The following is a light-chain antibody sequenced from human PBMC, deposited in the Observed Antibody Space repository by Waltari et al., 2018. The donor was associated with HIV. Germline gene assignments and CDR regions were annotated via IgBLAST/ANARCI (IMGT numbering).Light chain of an antibody. CDR1: STAVGSYNR. Sequence: QSALPPPPSVSGSPGQSVTISFTGTSTAVGSYNRVSSHHQSPATAPKLMIYDVTNPPSGVPDRFSGSKSGNTASLTSSGLQAEDEADYYCNSYTVRNTLVFGGGTKLTVL. V-gene: IGLV2-18*02. J-gene: IGLJ2*01. CDR3: NSYTVRNTLV. CDR2: DVT.